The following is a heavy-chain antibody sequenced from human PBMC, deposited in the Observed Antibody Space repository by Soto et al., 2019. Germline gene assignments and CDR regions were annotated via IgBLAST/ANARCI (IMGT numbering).Heavy chain of an antibody. CDR3: AKDGVGWVTTVSYFDS. J-gene: IGHJ4*02. D-gene: IGHD4-4*01. CDR2: ISVSGDTT. V-gene: IGHV3-23*01. CDR1: GFTFSSFA. Sequence: EVQLLESGGGLVQSGGSLRLSCAASGFTFSSFAMNWVRQAPGKGLEWVSTISVSGDTTTYADSVKGRFTISRDNSMDTLYLQMNSLRAEDTALYFCAKDGVGWVTTVSYFDSWGQGTRGTVSS.